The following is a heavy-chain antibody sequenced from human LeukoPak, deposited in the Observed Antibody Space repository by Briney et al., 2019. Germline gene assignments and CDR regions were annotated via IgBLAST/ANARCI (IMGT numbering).Heavy chain of an antibody. CDR3: AREPADSGYCSGGSCPVYYFDY. J-gene: IGHJ4*02. Sequence: GGSLRLSCAASGFTFSSYWMHWVRQAPGKGLVWVSRINSDGSSTSYADSVKGRFTISRDNAKNTLYLQMNSLRAEDTAVYYCAREPADSGYCSGGSCPVYYFDYWGQGTLVTVSS. CDR1: GFTFSSYW. V-gene: IGHV3-74*01. CDR2: INSDGSST. D-gene: IGHD2-15*01.